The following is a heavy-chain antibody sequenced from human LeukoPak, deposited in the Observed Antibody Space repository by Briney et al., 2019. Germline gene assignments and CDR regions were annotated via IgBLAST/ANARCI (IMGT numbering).Heavy chain of an antibody. D-gene: IGHD5-12*01. CDR2: IYSGGST. Sequence: TGGSLRLSCAASGFTVSRNYMSWVRQAPGKGLEWVSVIYSGGSTYYADSVKGRFTISRDNSKNTLYLQMNSLRAEDTAVYYCARVEASGYDYGAFDYWGQGTLVTVSS. V-gene: IGHV3-66*01. CDR1: GFTVSRNY. CDR3: ARVEASGYDYGAFDY. J-gene: IGHJ4*02.